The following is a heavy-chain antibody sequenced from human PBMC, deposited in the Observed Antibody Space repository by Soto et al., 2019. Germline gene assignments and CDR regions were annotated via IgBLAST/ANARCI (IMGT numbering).Heavy chain of an antibody. CDR3: ARDRHTIFGVVTKSYYYYGMDV. CDR1: GYALSVDG. V-gene: IGHV1-18*01. CDR2: ISAYNGNT. J-gene: IGHJ6*02. Sequence: ASVKVSCKASGYALSVDGIGWVRQAPGQGLEWMGWISAYNGNTNYAQKLQGRVTMTTDTSTSTAYMELRSLRSDDTAVYYCARDRHTIFGVVTKSYYYYGMDVWGQGTTVTLSS. D-gene: IGHD3-3*01.